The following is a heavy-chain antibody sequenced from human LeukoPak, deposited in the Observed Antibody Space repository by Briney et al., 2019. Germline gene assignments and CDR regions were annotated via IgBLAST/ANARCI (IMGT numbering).Heavy chain of an antibody. D-gene: IGHD3-22*01. Sequence: SGPTLVKPSESLSLTCTVSGASINTYYWSWIRQPPGKGLEWIGYIYYSGSTNYNPSLKSRVTISVDTSKNQFSLRLTSVTAADTAVYYCARGPDSSGYHFDYWGQGTLVTVSS. CDR3: ARGPDSSGYHFDY. V-gene: IGHV4-59*01. CDR2: IYYSGST. CDR1: GASINTYY. J-gene: IGHJ4*02.